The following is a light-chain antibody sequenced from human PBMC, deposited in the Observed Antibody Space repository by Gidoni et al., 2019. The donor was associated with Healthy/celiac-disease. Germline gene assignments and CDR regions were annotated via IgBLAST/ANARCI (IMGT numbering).Light chain of an antibody. V-gene: IGKV4-1*01. CDR3: QQYYSTPIT. CDR2: WAS. J-gene: IGKJ5*01. CDR1: QSVLYSSNNKNY. Sequence: ATINCKSSQSVLYSSNNKNYLAWYQQKPGQPPKLLIYWASTRESGVPDRFSGSGSGTDFTLTISSLQAEDVAVYYCQQYYSTPITFGQGTRLEIK.